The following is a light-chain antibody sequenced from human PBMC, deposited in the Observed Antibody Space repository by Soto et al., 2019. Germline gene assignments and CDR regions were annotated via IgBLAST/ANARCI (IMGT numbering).Light chain of an antibody. Sequence: VLTQSPGTLSLSPGERATLSCRAIQSVSSSYLAWYQQKPGQAPKVLIYRASSRATGIPDRFSGSGSGTEFTLTISSLQSEDFAVYYCQQYNNWPPITFGQGTRLEIK. CDR1: QSVSSSY. J-gene: IGKJ5*01. CDR2: RAS. CDR3: QQYNNWPPIT. V-gene: IGKV3-20*01.